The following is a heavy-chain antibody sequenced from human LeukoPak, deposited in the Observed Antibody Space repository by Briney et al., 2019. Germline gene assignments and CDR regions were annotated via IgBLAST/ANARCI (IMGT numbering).Heavy chain of an antibody. CDR2: ISYDGSNK. CDR3: ARERYPNTGIVGATHFDY. CDR1: GFTFSSYA. Sequence: PSGRSLRLSCAASGFTFSSYAMYWVRQAPGKGLEWVAVISYDGSNKYYADSVKGRFTISRDNSKNTLYLQMNSLRAEDTAVYYCARERYPNTGIVGATHFDYWGQGTLVTVSS. V-gene: IGHV3-30-3*01. J-gene: IGHJ4*02. D-gene: IGHD1-26*01.